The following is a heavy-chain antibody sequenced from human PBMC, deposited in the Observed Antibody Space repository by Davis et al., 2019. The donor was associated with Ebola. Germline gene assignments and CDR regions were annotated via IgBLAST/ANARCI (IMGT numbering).Heavy chain of an antibody. CDR3: ARDCDGGNYYFDY. J-gene: IGHJ4*02. Sequence: SVKVSCKTSGGSFISHPISWVRQAPRQGLVWMGGIIPIFDTPHYAQKFQGRITITADASTSTAYMELSSLRSEDTATYFCARDCDGGNYYFDYWGPGTPVTVSS. CDR2: IIPIFDTP. D-gene: IGHD3-16*01. CDR1: GGSFISHP. V-gene: IGHV1-69*13.